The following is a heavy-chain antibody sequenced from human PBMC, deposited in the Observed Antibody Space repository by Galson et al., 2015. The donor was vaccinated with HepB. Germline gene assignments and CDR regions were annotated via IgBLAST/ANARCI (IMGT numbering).Heavy chain of an antibody. CDR2: IDPSDSYT. CDR1: GYTFSNYW. D-gene: IGHD4-11*01. J-gene: IGHJ5*01. V-gene: IGHV5-10-1*01. Sequence: QSGAEVKKPGESLKISCKGSGYTFSNYWISWVRQMPGKGLEWMGRIDPSDSYTDYSPSFRGHVTISVDKAINTAYLQWSSLKASDTAMYYCTRQSVTEDSWGQGTLVTVSS. CDR3: TRQSVTEDS.